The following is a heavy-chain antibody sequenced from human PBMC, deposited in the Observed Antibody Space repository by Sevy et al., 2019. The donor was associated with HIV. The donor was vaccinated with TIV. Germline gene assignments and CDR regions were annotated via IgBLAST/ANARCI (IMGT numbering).Heavy chain of an antibody. V-gene: IGHV4-34*01. CDR1: RGSFTGYY. CDR2: ISHSGST. D-gene: IGHD5-18*01. CDR3: ARGVGNSYGYDPDY. J-gene: IGHJ4*02. Sequence: SETLSLTCAVYRGSFTGYYWSWIRQPPGKGLEWVGEISHSGSTTYNPSPKSRVTISVDTSKNQFSLRLTAVPAADTAVYYCARGVGNSYGYDPDYWGQGTLVTVSS.